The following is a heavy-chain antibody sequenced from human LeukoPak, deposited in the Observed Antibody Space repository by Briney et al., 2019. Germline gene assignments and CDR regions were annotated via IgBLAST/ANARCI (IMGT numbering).Heavy chain of an antibody. CDR3: ARGGYCSSTSCYLIDY. CDR2: INPNSGGT. J-gene: IGHJ4*02. Sequence: GASVKVSCKASGYTFTGYYMHWVRQAPGQGLEWMGWINPNSGGTNYAQKFQGRVTMTRDTSISTAYMELSRLRSDDTAVYYCARGGYCSSTSCYLIDYWGQGTLVTVSS. CDR1: GYTFTGYY. D-gene: IGHD2-2*01. V-gene: IGHV1-2*02.